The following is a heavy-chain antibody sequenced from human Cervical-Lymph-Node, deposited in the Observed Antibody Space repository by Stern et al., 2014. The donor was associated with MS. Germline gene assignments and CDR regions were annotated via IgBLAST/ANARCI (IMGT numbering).Heavy chain of an antibody. CDR1: GFSFSGSA. J-gene: IGHJ4*02. CDR3: AISVGTTEY. D-gene: IGHD1-26*01. V-gene: IGHV3-73*01. CDR2: IRNKANNYAT. Sequence: EVQLVESGGGLAQPGESLKVSCAASGFSFSGSAMHWVRQTSGKGLEWIGRIRNKANNYATTYAASVRGRFILSRDDSENKASLEMNILKTEDTAVYYCAISVGTTEYWGQGNLVIVSS.